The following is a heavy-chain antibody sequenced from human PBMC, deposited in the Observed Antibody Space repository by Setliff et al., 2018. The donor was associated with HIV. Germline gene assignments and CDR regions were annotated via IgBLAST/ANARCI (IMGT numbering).Heavy chain of an antibody. CDR2: INPNVGGT. D-gene: IGHD2-8*02. Sequence: ASVKVSCKGSGYTFTGYYVHWVRLAPGQGLEWMGWINPNVGGTTYAQKFQGRVTMTRDTSISTAYMELSRLTSDDTALYYCAREADYSDTGGQYRYWGQGTRVTVSS. CDR3: AREADYSDTGGQYRY. CDR1: GYTFTGYY. V-gene: IGHV1-2*02. J-gene: IGHJ4*02.